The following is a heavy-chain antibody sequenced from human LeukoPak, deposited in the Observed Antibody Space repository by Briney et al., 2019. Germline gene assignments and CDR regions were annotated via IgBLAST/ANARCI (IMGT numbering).Heavy chain of an antibody. CDR2: IYSGGST. CDR1: GFTVSSNY. V-gene: IGHV3-53*01. CDR3: ARDLGSSSWPLGFDY. D-gene: IGHD6-13*01. Sequence: GGSLRLSCAASGFTVSSNYMSWVRQAPGKGLEWVSVIYSGGSTYYADSVKGRFTISRDNSKNTLYLQMNSLRAEDTAVYYCARDLGSSSWPLGFDYWGQGTLVTVSS. J-gene: IGHJ4*02.